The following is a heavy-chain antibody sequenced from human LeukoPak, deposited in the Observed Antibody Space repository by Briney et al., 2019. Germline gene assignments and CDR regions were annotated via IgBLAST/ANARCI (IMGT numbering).Heavy chain of an antibody. CDR3: ARGRGWFGEKKFDY. J-gene: IGHJ4*02. D-gene: IGHD3-10*01. CDR2: INHSGST. V-gene: IGHV4-34*01. Sequence: GSLRLSCAASGFTFSSYSMNWVRQAPGKGLEWIGEINHSGSTNYNPSLKSRVTISVDTSKNQFSLKLSSVTAADTAVYYCARGRGWFGEKKFDYWGQGTLVTVSS. CDR1: GFTFSSYS.